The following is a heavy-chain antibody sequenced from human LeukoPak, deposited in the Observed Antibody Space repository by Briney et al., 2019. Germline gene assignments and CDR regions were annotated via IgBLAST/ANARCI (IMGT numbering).Heavy chain of an antibody. J-gene: IGHJ4*02. CDR3: AKDLYYDILTGYYAH. CDR2: ISWNSGSI. D-gene: IGHD3-9*01. CDR1: GFTFDNYA. Sequence: GRSLRLSCAASGFTFDNYAMHWVRQAPGRGLEWVSGISWNSGSIGYADSVKGRFTISRDNAKNSLYLQMNSLRAEDTALYYCAKDLYYDILTGYYAHWGQGTLVTVSS. V-gene: IGHV3-9*01.